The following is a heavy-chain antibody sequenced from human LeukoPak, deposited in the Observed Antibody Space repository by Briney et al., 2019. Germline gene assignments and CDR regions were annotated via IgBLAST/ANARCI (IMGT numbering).Heavy chain of an antibody. J-gene: IGHJ4*02. CDR3: ARVDHGDYSLDY. V-gene: IGHV3-21*01. Sequence: SGGSLRLSCAASGFTFSSYSMNWVRQAPGKGLEWVSSISSSSTYIYYADSVKGRFTISRDNAKNSLYLQMRSLRAEDTAVYYCARVDHGDYSLDYWGQGTLVTVSS. D-gene: IGHD4-17*01. CDR2: ISSSSTYI. CDR1: GFTFSSYS.